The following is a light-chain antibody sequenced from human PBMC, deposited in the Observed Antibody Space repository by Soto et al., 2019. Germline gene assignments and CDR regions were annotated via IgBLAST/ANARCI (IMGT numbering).Light chain of an antibody. CDR1: QAVPNN. Sequence: DIHLTQSPSFLSASVGDRVTITCRPSQAVPNNMAWYQQKPGKPPKLLIYEESTLHSGVPSRFSGRKSGTQFTLTIDSLQPEDFATYYCQQLNSYAFGGGTKVDIK. CDR2: EES. CDR3: QQLNSYA. J-gene: IGKJ4*01. V-gene: IGKV1-9*01.